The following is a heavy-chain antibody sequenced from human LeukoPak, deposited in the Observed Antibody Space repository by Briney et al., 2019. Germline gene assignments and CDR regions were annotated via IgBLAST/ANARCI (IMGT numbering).Heavy chain of an antibody. CDR1: GGSISSYY. D-gene: IGHD3-9*01. CDR2: LYYSGST. J-gene: IGHJ4*02. V-gene: IGHV4-59*01. Sequence: SETLSLTCTVSGGSISSYYWSWIRQPPGKGLEWIGYLYYSGSTNYNPSLKSRVTISVDTSKNQFSLKLSSVTAADTAVYYCAREARVTYDILTGYFDYWGQGTLVTVSS. CDR3: AREARVTYDILTGYFDY.